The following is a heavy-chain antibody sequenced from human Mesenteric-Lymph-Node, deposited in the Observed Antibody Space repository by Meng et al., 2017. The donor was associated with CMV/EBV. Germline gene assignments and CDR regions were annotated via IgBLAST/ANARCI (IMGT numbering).Heavy chain of an antibody. CDR2: IYYSGST. CDR3: ARPSHYYNSGSSNSEF. CDR1: GGSINLNSYY. J-gene: IGHJ4*02. Sequence: SETLSLTCTVSGGSINLNSYYWSWIRQHPGKGLEWIGYIYYSGSTYYNPSLKSRVTISVDTSKNQFSLRLSSVTAADTAVYYCARPSHYYNSGSSNSEFWGQGILVTVSS. D-gene: IGHD3-10*01. V-gene: IGHV4-31*03.